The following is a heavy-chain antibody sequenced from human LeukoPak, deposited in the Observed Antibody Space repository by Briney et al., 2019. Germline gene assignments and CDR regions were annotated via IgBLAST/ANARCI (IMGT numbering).Heavy chain of an antibody. CDR2: IYSGGNT. CDR1: GFTFSSYA. J-gene: IGHJ4*02. CDR3: ARDRGSYFDF. Sequence: GGSLRLSCAASGFTFSSYAMSWVRQAPGKGLEWVSVIYSGGNTYSADSVKGRFTISRDNSKNTLYLQMNSLRAEDTAVYYCARDRGSYFDFWGQGTLVTVSS. V-gene: IGHV3-66*01. D-gene: IGHD1-26*01.